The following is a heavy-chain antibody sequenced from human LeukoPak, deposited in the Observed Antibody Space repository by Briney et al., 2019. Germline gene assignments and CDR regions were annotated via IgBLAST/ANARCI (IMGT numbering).Heavy chain of an antibody. CDR2: ISSSSSYI. CDR1: GFTFSSYS. CDR3: ARVLPRIAAAGTPKGAFDI. V-gene: IGHV3-21*04. J-gene: IGHJ3*02. Sequence: GGSLRLSCAASGFTFSSYSMNWVRQAPGKGLEWVSSISSSSSYIYYADSVKGRFTISRDNSKNTLYLQMNSLRAEDTAVYYCARVLPRIAAAGTPKGAFDIWGQGTMVTVSS. D-gene: IGHD6-13*01.